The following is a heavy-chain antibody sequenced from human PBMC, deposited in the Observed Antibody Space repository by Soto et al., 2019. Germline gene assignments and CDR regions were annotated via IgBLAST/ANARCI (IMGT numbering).Heavy chain of an antibody. CDR2: IYYTGST. D-gene: IGHD2-8*02. CDR1: GGSISTYY. Sequence: SETLSLTCTVSGGSISTYYWSWIRRPPGKGLEWIGNIYYTGSTNYNPSLKSRVTISVDTSKNQFSLKLTSVTAADTAVYYCARDKITGLFDYWGQGTLVTVSS. V-gene: IGHV4-59*12. J-gene: IGHJ4*02. CDR3: ARDKITGLFDY.